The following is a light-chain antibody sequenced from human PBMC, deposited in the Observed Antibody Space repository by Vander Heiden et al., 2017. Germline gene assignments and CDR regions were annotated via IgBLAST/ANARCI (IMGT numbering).Light chain of an antibody. CDR3: SSYTSSNTLYV. CDR1: RSDVGGYNY. J-gene: IGLJ1*01. Sequence: QSALTQPASVSGSPGQSITISCTGTRSDVGGYNYVSWYQQHPGKAPKLMIYDVSNRPSGVSNRFSGLQAEDEADYYCSSYTSSNTLYVFGTGTKVTVL. V-gene: IGLV2-14*03. CDR2: DVS.